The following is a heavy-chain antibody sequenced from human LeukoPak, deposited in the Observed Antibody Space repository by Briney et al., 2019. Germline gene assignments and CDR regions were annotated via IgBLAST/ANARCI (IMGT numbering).Heavy chain of an antibody. D-gene: IGHD6-19*01. Sequence: SETLSLTCAVYGGSFSGYYWSWIRQPPGKGLEWIGEINHSGSTNHNPSLKSRVTISVDTSKNQFSLKLSSVTAADTAVYYCARLGPNSSGWYYYYYYMDVWGKGTTVTISS. V-gene: IGHV4-34*01. CDR2: INHSGST. CDR3: ARLGPNSSGWYYYYYYMDV. CDR1: GGSFSGYY. J-gene: IGHJ6*03.